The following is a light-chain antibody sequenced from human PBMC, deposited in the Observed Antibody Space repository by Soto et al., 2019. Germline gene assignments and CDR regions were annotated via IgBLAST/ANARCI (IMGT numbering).Light chain of an antibody. Sequence: QSVLTQPPSASGTPGRRVTISCSGSSSNIGSNTVNWYQQLPGTAPKLLIYSNNQRPSGVPDRFSGSKSGTSASLAISGLQSEDEADYYCQTWGTGFQFFGGGTKLTVL. CDR3: QTWGTGFQF. CDR2: SNN. V-gene: IGLV1-44*01. J-gene: IGLJ2*01. CDR1: SSNIGSNT.